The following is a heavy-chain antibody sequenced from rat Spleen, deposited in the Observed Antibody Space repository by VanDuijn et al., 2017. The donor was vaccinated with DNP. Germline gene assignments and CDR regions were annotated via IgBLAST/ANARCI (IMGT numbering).Heavy chain of an antibody. Sequence: EVELVESGGGLVQPGRSLKLSCVVSGFTFSDYYMAWVRQTPTKGLEWVASINYDGGRTYDRDSVKGRFTVSRDNARGSLYLQMDSLRSEDTATYYCVRRGGKGLFSKWGQGTLVTVSS. CDR1: GFTFSDYY. D-gene: IGHD3-1*01. CDR3: VRRGGKGLFSK. CDR2: INYDGGRT. V-gene: IGHV5-20*01. J-gene: IGHJ3*01.